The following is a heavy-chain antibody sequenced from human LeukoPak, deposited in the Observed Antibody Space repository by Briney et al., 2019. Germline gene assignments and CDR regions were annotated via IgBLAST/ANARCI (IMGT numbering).Heavy chain of an antibody. CDR2: FYNRGNT. Sequence: KSSETLSLICTVSGGSINSGNYYWGWIRQPPGKGLEWIGSFYNRGNTYYNPSLKSRVTISVDTSKNQFSLRLSSVTAADTAEYYCARHLGGTSWFDSWDQGTLVTVSS. J-gene: IGHJ5*02. CDR3: ARHLGGTSWFDS. V-gene: IGHV4-39*01. D-gene: IGHD3-16*01. CDR1: GGSINSGNYY.